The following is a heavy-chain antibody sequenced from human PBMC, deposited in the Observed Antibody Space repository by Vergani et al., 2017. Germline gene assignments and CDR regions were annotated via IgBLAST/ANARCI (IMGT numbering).Heavy chain of an antibody. D-gene: IGHD6-19*01. J-gene: IGHJ4*02. CDR1: GYTFTGYS. CDR2: INPTSGGT. V-gene: IGHV1-2*02. Sequence: QVQLVQSGAEVKKPGASVKVSCKASGYTFTGYSMHWVLQATGQGLEWMGWINPTSGGTNYAQKFQGRVTMTRDTSISTAYLEPSRLRSDDTAVYYCARDLPIAVAGKLDYWGQGTLVTVSS. CDR3: ARDLPIAVAGKLDY.